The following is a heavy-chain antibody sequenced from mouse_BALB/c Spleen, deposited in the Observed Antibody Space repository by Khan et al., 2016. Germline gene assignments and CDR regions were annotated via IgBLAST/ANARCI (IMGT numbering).Heavy chain of an antibody. CDR1: GFTFSSYG. D-gene: IGHD1-1*01. CDR2: INSNGGST. Sequence: EVELVESGGGLVQPGGSLKLSCAASGFTFSSYGMSWVRQTPDKRLELVATINSNGGSTYYPDSVKGRFTISRDNAKNTLYLQMSRLKSEDTAMYYCARTFTTVVPAMDYWGQGTSVTVSS. V-gene: IGHV5-6-3*01. CDR3: ARTFTTVVPAMDY. J-gene: IGHJ4*01.